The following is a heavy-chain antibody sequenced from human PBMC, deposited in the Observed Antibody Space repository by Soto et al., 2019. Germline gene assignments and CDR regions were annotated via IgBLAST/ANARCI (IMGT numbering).Heavy chain of an antibody. J-gene: IGHJ6*02. CDR3: ARDYYGSGSYLDYYYYGMDV. V-gene: IGHV1-69*13. D-gene: IGHD3-10*01. Sequence: GASVKVSCKASGGTFSSYAISWVRQAPGQGLEWMGGIIPIFGTANYAQKFQGRVTITADESTSTAYMELSSLRSEDTAVYYCARDYYGSGSYLDYYYYGMDVWGQGTTVTVSS. CDR2: IIPIFGTA. CDR1: GGTFSSYA.